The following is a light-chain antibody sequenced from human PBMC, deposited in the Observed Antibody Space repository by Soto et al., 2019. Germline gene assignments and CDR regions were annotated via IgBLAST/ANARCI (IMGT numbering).Light chain of an antibody. CDR1: SSDVGAFNS. CDR3: SSYTSRNSYG. J-gene: IGLJ1*01. V-gene: IGLV2-14*01. CDR2: DVS. Sequence: QSVLTQPASVSGSPGQSIAISCTGTSSDVGAFNSVSWYQQYPGKAPKLMIHDVSNRPSGVSDRFSGSKSGNTASLTISGFQGEDVADYYGSSYTSRNSYGFGSGTKVTVL.